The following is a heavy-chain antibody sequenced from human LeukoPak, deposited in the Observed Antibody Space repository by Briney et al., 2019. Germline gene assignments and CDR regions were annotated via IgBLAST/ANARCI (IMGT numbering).Heavy chain of an antibody. Sequence: GGSVKVSCKAPRYTFSPSGVSWVSQAPAQRVGWLGWISAYNGNTNYAQKLQGRVTMTTDTSTSTAYMELRSLRSDDTAVYYCAREGHYGGTNAFDIWGQGTMVTVSS. CDR1: RYTFSPSG. J-gene: IGHJ3*02. V-gene: IGHV1-18*01. CDR3: AREGHYGGTNAFDI. CDR2: ISAYNGNT. D-gene: IGHD4-23*01.